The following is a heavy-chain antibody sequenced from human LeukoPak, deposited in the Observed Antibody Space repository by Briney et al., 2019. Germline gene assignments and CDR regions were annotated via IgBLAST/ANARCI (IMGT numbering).Heavy chain of an antibody. Sequence: SETLSLTCTVSGGSISSSSYYWGWIRQPPGKGLEWIGSIYYSGSTYYNPSLKSRVTISVDTSKNQFSLKLSSVTAADTAVYYCARPSSSWFPGHFDYWGQGTLVTVSS. D-gene: IGHD6-13*01. V-gene: IGHV4-39*01. CDR2: IYYSGST. CDR1: GGSISSSSYY. J-gene: IGHJ4*02. CDR3: ARPSSSWFPGHFDY.